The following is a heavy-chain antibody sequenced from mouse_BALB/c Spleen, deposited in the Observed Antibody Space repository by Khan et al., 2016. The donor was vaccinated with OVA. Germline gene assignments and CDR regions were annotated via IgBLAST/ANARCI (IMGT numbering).Heavy chain of an antibody. CDR1: GDSITSGY. V-gene: IGHV3-8*02. Sequence: EVELVESGPSLVKPSQTLSLTCSVTGDSITSGYWSWIRKFPGNKLEYMGYMIYTGYTDYNPSLKRRISITRHTSKNQYYLQLNSITAEDTATYYCARSTYRYAFAYWGQGTLVTVSA. CDR2: MIYTGYT. D-gene: IGHD2-14*01. CDR3: ARSTYRYAFAY. J-gene: IGHJ3*01.